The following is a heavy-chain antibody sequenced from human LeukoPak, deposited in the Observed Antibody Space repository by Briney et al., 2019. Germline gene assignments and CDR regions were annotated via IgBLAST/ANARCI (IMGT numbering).Heavy chain of an antibody. Sequence: PSETLSLTCAVYGGYFSGYYWSWIRQPPGKGLEWIGEINHSGSTNYNPSLKSRVTISVDTSKNQFSLKLSSVTAADTAVYYCARLGYFWSGYPSGCFDYWGQGTLVTVSS. CDR2: INHSGST. CDR1: GGYFSGYY. V-gene: IGHV4-34*01. CDR3: ARLGYFWSGYPSGCFDY. D-gene: IGHD3-3*01. J-gene: IGHJ4*02.